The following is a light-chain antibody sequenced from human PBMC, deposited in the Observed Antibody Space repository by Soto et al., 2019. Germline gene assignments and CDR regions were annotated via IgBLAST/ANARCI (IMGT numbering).Light chain of an antibody. CDR2: GAS. Sequence: EIVMTQSPATLSVSPGERVTLSFSASESLSNYLAWYQQKPGQAPRLLIYGASTKTTGIPARFSGSGSATDFTIIISSLQSEAFAVYYCHSDNYWHFHFGQGTNLE. CDR1: ESLSNY. V-gene: IGKV3-15*01. CDR3: HSDNYWHFH. J-gene: IGKJ2*01.